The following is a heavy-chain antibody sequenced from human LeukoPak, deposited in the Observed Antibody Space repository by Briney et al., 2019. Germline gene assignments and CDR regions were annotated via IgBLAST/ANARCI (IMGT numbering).Heavy chain of an antibody. Sequence: GGSLRLSCAASGFTFSSYAMSWFRQAPGKGLEGVSAISGSGGSTYYADSVKGRFTISRDNSKNTLYLQMNSLRAEDTALYYCAKENYGDYGGAFDIWGQGTMVTVSS. CDR2: ISGSGGST. J-gene: IGHJ3*02. CDR3: AKENYGDYGGAFDI. V-gene: IGHV3-23*01. CDR1: GFTFSSYA. D-gene: IGHD4-17*01.